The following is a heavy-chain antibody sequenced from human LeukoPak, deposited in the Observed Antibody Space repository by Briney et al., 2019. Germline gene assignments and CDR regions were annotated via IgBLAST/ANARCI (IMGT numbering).Heavy chain of an antibody. CDR2: ISSSGSTI. CDR1: GFTFSDYY. Sequence: PGGSLRLSCAASGFTFSDYYMSWIRQAPGKGLEWVSYISSSGSTIYYADSVKGRFTISRDNARNSLYLQMNSLRAEDTAVYYCARVRDYDFWSGYHGWFDPWGQGTLVTVSS. D-gene: IGHD3-3*01. J-gene: IGHJ5*02. V-gene: IGHV3-11*04. CDR3: ARVRDYDFWSGYHGWFDP.